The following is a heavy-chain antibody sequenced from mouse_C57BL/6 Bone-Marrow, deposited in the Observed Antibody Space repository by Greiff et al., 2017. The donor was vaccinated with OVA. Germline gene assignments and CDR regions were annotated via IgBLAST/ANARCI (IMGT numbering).Heavy chain of an antibody. Sequence: VQLQQPGAELVKPGASVKLSCTASGYTFTSYWMHWVKQRPGQGLEWIGMIHPYSGSTNYNEKFKSKATLTVDKSSSTAYMQLSSLTSEDSAVYYCARSIYYDYAWYFEVWGTGTTVTVSS. CDR3: ARSIYYDYAWYFEV. V-gene: IGHV1-64*01. J-gene: IGHJ1*03. CDR1: GYTFTSYW. CDR2: IHPYSGST. D-gene: IGHD2-4*01.